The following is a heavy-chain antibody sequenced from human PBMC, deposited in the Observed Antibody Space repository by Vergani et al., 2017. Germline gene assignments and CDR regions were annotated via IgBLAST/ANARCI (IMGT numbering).Heavy chain of an antibody. D-gene: IGHD3-9*01. CDR1: GDTFSTYA. Sequence: QVQLVQSGAEVKKPGSSVKVSCKASGDTFSTYAIHWVRQAPEQGLEWVGVISPDGFSTFYAQKFQGRVTITWDTSTSTVYVEVTSLRSDDTAVYYCAREPPLTGFFDYWGQGTLVTVSS. CDR3: AREPPLTGFFDY. CDR2: ISPDGFST. V-gene: IGHV1-46*03. J-gene: IGHJ4*02.